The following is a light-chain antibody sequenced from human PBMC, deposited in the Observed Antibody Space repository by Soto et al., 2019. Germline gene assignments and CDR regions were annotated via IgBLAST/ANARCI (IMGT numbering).Light chain of an antibody. CDR2: GAS. J-gene: IGKJ1*01. CDR1: QSISSTF. V-gene: IGKV3-20*01. Sequence: EIVLTQSPGTLSLSPGERVTLSCRASQSISSTFLAWYQDQPGQAPRVIIYGASRRTTGIPDRFSGRGSGTVFPLTISRLDAEDFALYYCHQYYSSWTFGQGTKVE. CDR3: HQYYSSWT.